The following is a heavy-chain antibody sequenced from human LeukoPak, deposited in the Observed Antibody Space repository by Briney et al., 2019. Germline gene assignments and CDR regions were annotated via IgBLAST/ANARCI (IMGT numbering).Heavy chain of an antibody. CDR1: GFTFSSYA. D-gene: IGHD3-22*01. CDR2: ISGSGGST. V-gene: IGHV3-23*01. Sequence: GGSLRLSCAASGFTFSSYAMSWVRQAPGKGLEWVSAISGSGGSTYYADSAKGRFTISRDNSKDTLYLQMNSLRAEDTAVNYCAKDLAPYYDSSGYPSYWGQGTLVTVSS. CDR3: AKDLAPYYDSSGYPSY. J-gene: IGHJ4*02.